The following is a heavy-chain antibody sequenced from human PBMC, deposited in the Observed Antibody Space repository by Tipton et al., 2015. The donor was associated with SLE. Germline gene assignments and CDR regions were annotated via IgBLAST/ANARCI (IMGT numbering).Heavy chain of an antibody. CDR1: GGSFSDYN. CDR2: VNHIGGT. Sequence: TLSLTCAVYGGSFSDYNWSWVRQPPGKGLEWIGEVNHIGGTNYSPSLASRVTISVDSPKRRFSLNLNSMTAADTALYYCARQGFEVWGQGTLVTVSS. V-gene: IGHV4-34*01. J-gene: IGHJ4*02. CDR3: ARQGFEV.